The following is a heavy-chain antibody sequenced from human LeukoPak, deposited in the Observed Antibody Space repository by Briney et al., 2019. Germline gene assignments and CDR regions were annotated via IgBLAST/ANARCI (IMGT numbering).Heavy chain of an antibody. V-gene: IGHV1-2*02. D-gene: IGHD2-2*01. CDR1: GYTFTDYY. CDR3: SREYQRLVHNWSDP. Sequence: ASVKVSCKTSGYTFTDYYLHWVRQAPGQGLEWMGWINPDTGGSFPAQKFQGRVTMTRDMSINTAYMELNRLSFDDTAVYYCSREYQRLVHNWSDPWGQGTLVTVSS. J-gene: IGHJ5*02. CDR2: INPDTGGS.